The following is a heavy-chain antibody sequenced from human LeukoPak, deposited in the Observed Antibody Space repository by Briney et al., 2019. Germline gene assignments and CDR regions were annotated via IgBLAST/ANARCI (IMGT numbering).Heavy chain of an antibody. CDR1: GFTSSNYW. D-gene: IGHD1-26*01. CDR3: ARAPGSYFDY. Sequence: GGSLRLSCAASGFTSSNYWMSWVRQAPGKGLEWVASMKGDGSEKYYVDSVKGRFSISRDNTKNSLYLQMNSLRAEGTAVYYCARAPGSYFDYWGQGTLITVSS. CDR2: MKGDGSEK. J-gene: IGHJ4*02. V-gene: IGHV3-7*01.